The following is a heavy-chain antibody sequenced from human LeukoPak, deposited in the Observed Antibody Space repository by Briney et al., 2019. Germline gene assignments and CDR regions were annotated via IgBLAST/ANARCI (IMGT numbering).Heavy chain of an antibody. CDR2: IIPIFGTA. V-gene: IGHV1-69*06. CDR1: GGTFSSYA. Sequence: SVKVSCKASGGTFSSYAISWVRQAPGQGLEWMGGIIPIFGTANYAQKFQGRVTITADKSTSTAYMELSSLRSEDTAVYYCARGLQENLAWLQAFSAFDIWGQGTMVTVSS. D-gene: IGHD6-19*01. J-gene: IGHJ3*02. CDR3: ARGLQENLAWLQAFSAFDI.